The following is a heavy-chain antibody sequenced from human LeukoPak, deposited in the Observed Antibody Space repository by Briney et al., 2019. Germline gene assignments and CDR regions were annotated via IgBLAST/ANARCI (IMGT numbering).Heavy chain of an antibody. CDR3: AQDSLLAVASD. V-gene: IGHV3-48*04. Sequence: GGSLRLSCAASGFSFSTYSMNWVRQAPGKGLEWVSHISSSSSTIYYADSVKGRFTISRDNANNSLYLQMNSLRVDDTAVYYCAQDSLLAVASDWGQGTLVTVSS. CDR1: GFSFSTYS. CDR2: ISSSSSTI. J-gene: IGHJ4*02. D-gene: IGHD6-19*01.